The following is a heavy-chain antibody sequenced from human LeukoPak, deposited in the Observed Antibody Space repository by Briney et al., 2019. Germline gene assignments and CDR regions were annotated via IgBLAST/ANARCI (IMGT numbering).Heavy chain of an antibody. CDR2: IYDSGGT. CDR1: GGSIRSYY. D-gene: IGHD3-3*01. J-gene: IGHJ4*02. Sequence: PSETLSLTCTVSGGSIRSYYWSWIRQPPGKGLEWIGYIYDSGGTNYNPSLKSRVTISVDTSKNQFSLKLSSVTAADTAVYYCASYNFWSGNFDYWGQGTLVTVSS. V-gene: IGHV4-59*01. CDR3: ASYNFWSGNFDY.